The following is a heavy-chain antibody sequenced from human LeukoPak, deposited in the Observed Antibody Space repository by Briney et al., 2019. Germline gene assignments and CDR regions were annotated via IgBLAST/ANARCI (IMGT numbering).Heavy chain of an antibody. CDR2: IYHSGST. Sequence: PSETLSLTCTVSGYSISSGYYWGWIRQPPGKGLEWIGSIYHSGSTYYNPSLKSRVTISVDTSKNQFSLKLSSVTAADTAVYYCARDRSYGDFDYWGQGTLVTVSS. CDR3: ARDRSYGDFDY. CDR1: GYSISSGYY. J-gene: IGHJ4*02. D-gene: IGHD5-18*01. V-gene: IGHV4-38-2*02.